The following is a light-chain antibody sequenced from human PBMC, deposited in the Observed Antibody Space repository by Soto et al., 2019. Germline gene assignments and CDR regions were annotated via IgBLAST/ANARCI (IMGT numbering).Light chain of an antibody. J-gene: IGKJ2*01. CDR3: MQDLHTPRT. V-gene: IGKV2-28*01. CDR2: LGS. CDR1: QSLLHSNGYNY. Sequence: DIVMTQSPLSLPVTPGEPASISCRSSQSLLHSNGYNYLDWYLQKPGQSPQLLIYLGSNRASGVPDRFSGSGSGTDLTLKISRVEAEDVGVYYCMQDLHTPRTFGQGTKLEIK.